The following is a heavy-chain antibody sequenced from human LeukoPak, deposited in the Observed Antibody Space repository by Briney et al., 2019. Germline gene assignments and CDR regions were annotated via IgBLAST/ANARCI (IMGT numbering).Heavy chain of an antibody. CDR2: TSPDGTTT. V-gene: IGHV3-74*01. J-gene: IGHJ6*02. CDR3: ARGMTGAYRIMDV. CDR1: GFTFNTYW. D-gene: IGHD3-16*01. Sequence: GGSLSLPCVASGFTFNTYWMHWVRQGPDKGLVWVSLTSPDGTTTTYADSVDGRFTVSRDNAKNTLSLRMNSLRAEDAAVYYCARGMTGAYRIMDVWGQGTTVTVS.